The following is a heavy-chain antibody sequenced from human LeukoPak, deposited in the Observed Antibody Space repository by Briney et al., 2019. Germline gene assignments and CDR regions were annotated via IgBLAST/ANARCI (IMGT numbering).Heavy chain of an antibody. Sequence: SETLSLTCIVSGGSISSHSFYWGWIRQPPGKGLEWIGIIHYSGTTYYNPSLKSRVIMSVDTSKNQFSLRLSSRTAADTAVYYCARTVYSSDWAPFDYWGQGTLVTVSS. CDR1: GGSISSHSFY. V-gene: IGHV4-39*01. CDR2: IHYSGTT. CDR3: ARTVYSSDWAPFDY. J-gene: IGHJ4*02. D-gene: IGHD6-25*01.